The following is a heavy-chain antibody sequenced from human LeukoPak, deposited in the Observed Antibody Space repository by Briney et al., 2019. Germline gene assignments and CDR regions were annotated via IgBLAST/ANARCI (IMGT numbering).Heavy chain of an antibody. CDR2: INPNSGGT. J-gene: IGHJ4*02. CDR3: ARADGDYAVFHS. Sequence: ASVKVSCKASGYTFTGHYMYWVRQAPGPGLEWMGWINPNSGGTNYAQKFQGRVTMTRDTSISTAYMELTRLRSDDTAVYYCARADGDYAVFHSWGQGTLVTVSS. CDR1: GYTFTGHY. V-gene: IGHV1-2*02. D-gene: IGHD4-17*01.